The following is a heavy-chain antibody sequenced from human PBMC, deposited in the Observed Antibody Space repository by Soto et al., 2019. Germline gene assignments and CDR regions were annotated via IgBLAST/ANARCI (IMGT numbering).Heavy chain of an antibody. J-gene: IGHJ5*02. CDR1: GFIFSSYT. D-gene: IGHD3-22*01. V-gene: IGHV3-48*01. CDR3: ARGDSSGYYLGALWS. Sequence: EVQLVESGGGLVQPGGSLRLSCAASGFIFSSYTMNWVRQAPGKGLEWVSYISESGRSIYYADSVKGRFTISRDNAKNSLHLQMNSLRAEDTAVYYWARGDSSGYYLGALWSWGQGTLVTVSS. CDR2: ISESGRSI.